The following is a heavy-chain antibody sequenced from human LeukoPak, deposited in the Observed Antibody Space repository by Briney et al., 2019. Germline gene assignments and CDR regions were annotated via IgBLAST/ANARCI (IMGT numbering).Heavy chain of an antibody. D-gene: IGHD2-21*02. CDR1: GGSISSYY. Sequence: ASETLSLTCTVSGGSISSYYWSWIRQPPGKGLEWIGYIYSSGSTNYNPSLKSRITISVDTSKNQFSLKLSSVTVADTAVYYCARFAYCGGHCWYYFDYWGQGSLVTVSS. CDR2: IYSSGST. V-gene: IGHV4-59*01. J-gene: IGHJ4*02. CDR3: ARFAYCGGHCWYYFDY.